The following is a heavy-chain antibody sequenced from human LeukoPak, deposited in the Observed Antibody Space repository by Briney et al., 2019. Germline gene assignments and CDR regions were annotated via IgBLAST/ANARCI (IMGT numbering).Heavy chain of an antibody. Sequence: GGSLRLSCAASGFTFSSYSMNWVRQAPGKGLEWVSSISSTSSYMYYADSMKGRFIISRDNAKNSLYLQMNSLRAGDTAVYYCARASSGWAVDLYYFDHWGQGTLVTVSS. J-gene: IGHJ4*02. CDR3: ARASSGWAVDLYYFDH. CDR2: ISSTSSYM. CDR1: GFTFSSYS. V-gene: IGHV3-21*01. D-gene: IGHD6-19*01.